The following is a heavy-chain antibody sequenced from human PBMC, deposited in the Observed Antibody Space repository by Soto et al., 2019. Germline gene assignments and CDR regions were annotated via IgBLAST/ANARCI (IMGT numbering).Heavy chain of an antibody. V-gene: IGHV4-31*03. Sequence: SETLSLTCPDSGCSVSSGAYYWTWIRQRPGKGLEWIGYIYYSGSTYYSPSLKSRLSISLDTSKNQFSLRLSSVTAADTAMYYCARARLRAVYAFDIWGPGTMVTVSS. CDR1: GCSVSSGAYY. D-gene: IGHD5-12*01. CDR3: ARARLRAVYAFDI. CDR2: IYYSGST. J-gene: IGHJ3*02.